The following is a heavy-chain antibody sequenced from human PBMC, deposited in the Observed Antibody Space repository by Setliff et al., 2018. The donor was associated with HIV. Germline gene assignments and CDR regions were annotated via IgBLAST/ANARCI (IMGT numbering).Heavy chain of an antibody. CDR3: ARPQGAHSGYDHFDY. D-gene: IGHD5-12*01. Sequence: LRLSCAASGFSFSSYWMTWVRQAPGKGLEWVANIKEDGSEKYYVDSVKGRFTISRDNAKNSLYLQMNSLRAEDTAVYYCARPQGAHSGYDHFDYWGQGTLVTVSS. CDR2: IKEDGSEK. V-gene: IGHV3-7*01. J-gene: IGHJ4*02. CDR1: GFSFSSYW.